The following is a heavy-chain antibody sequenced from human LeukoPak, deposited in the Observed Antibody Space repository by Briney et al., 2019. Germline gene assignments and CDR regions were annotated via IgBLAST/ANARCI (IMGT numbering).Heavy chain of an antibody. V-gene: IGHV1-46*01. CDR1: GYTFTNYY. CDR2: INPGGANT. Sequence: ASVKVSCKASGYTFTNYYIHWVRQAPGQGLEWMGLINPGGANTNYAQNFQGRVTMTRDTSTSTVYIELTSLRSDDTAVYHCATSTGYSRSWGAFDIWGQGTMVTVSS. J-gene: IGHJ3*02. D-gene: IGHD6-13*01. CDR3: ATSTGYSRSWGAFDI.